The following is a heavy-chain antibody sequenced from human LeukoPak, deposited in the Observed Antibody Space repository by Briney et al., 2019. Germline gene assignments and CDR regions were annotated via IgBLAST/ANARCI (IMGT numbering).Heavy chain of an antibody. Sequence: ASVKVSCKASGYTFTSYDINWVRQAAGQGLEWMGWMNPNSGNTGYAQNFQGRVTLTSDTSISTAYMELSSLRSEDTAVYYCASEYGGGSSRSASDYYYYMDVWGKGTTVTISS. CDR3: ASEYGGGSSRSASDYYYYMDV. D-gene: IGHD1-26*01. J-gene: IGHJ6*03. CDR1: GYTFTSYD. CDR2: MNPNSGNT. V-gene: IGHV1-8*01.